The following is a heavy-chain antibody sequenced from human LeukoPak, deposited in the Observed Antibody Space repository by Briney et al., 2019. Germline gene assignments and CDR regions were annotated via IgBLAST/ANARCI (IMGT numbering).Heavy chain of an antibody. CDR3: AKAPPYDFWSGTPKQFDY. Sequence: ASVKVSCKASGGTFSSYAISWVRQAPGQGLEWMGGIIPIFGTANYAQKFQGRVTITADESTSTAYMELSSLRSEDTAVYYCAKAPPYDFWSGTPKQFDYWGQGTLVTVSS. J-gene: IGHJ4*02. V-gene: IGHV1-69*13. CDR2: IIPIFGTA. CDR1: GGTFSSYA. D-gene: IGHD3-3*01.